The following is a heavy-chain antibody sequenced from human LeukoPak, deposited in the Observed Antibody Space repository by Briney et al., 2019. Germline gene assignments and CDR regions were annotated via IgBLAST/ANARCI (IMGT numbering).Heavy chain of an antibody. Sequence: GGSLRLSCAASGFTFSDYYMSWIRQAPGKGLEWVSYISSSGSTIYYADSVKGRFTISRDNAKNSLYLQMNSLRAEDTAVYYCARVYGRFGAQYWYFDLWGRGTLVTVSS. CDR3: ARVYGRFGAQYWYFDL. CDR2: ISSSGSTI. D-gene: IGHD3-10*01. V-gene: IGHV3-11*01. J-gene: IGHJ2*01. CDR1: GFTFSDYY.